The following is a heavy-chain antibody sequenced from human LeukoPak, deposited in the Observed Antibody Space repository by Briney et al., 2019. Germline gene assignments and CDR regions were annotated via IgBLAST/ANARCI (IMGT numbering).Heavy chain of an antibody. J-gene: IGHJ4*02. CDR1: GYTFSNFG. CDR3: ARDHDYGDYNTQDLFVY. Sequence: ASVKVSCKASGYTFSNFGISWVRQAPGQGLEWMGWISAYNGNTNYAQRLQGRVTMTTDTPTSTAYMELRSLRSDDTAVYYCARDHDYGDYNTQDLFVYWGQGTLVTVSS. V-gene: IGHV1-18*01. CDR2: ISAYNGNT. D-gene: IGHD4-17*01.